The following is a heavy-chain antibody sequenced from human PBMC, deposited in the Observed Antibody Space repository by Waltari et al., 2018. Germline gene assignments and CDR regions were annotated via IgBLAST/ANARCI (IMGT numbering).Heavy chain of an antibody. CDR1: GYTFPGYY. D-gene: IGHD6-19*01. V-gene: IGHV1-2*02. J-gene: IGHJ2*01. Sequence: QVQLVQSGAEVKKPGASVKVSCKASGYTFPGYYMPWVRQAPGQGLEWRGWINPNSGGTNYAQKFQGRVTMTRNTSISTAYMELSRLRSDDTAVYYCARDSSSGWAEFDLWGRGTLVTVSS. CDR2: INPNSGGT. CDR3: ARDSSSGWAEFDL.